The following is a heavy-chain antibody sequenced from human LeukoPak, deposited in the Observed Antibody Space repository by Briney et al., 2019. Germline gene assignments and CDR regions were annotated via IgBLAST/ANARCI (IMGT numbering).Heavy chain of an antibody. CDR3: ARGGRLLDY. J-gene: IGHJ4*02. Sequence: GGSLRLSCAASGFTFSSFWMSWVRQAPGKGLEWVANIKQDGSEKHYVDSVMGRFTIARDNAKNSLYLQVNSLRVEDPAMYYCARGGRLLDYWGQGTLVIVSS. D-gene: IGHD2-21*02. CDR1: GFTFSSFW. CDR2: IKQDGSEK. V-gene: IGHV3-7*05.